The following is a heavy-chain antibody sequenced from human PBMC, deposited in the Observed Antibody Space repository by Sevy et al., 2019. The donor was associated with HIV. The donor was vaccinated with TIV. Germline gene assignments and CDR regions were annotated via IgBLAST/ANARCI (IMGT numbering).Heavy chain of an antibody. D-gene: IGHD1-26*01. CDR3: AKDGGGGYNIAIGGVDY. CDR1: GFTFSSYA. V-gene: IGHV3-23*01. J-gene: IGHJ4*02. Sequence: GGSLRLSCAASGFTFSSYAMSWVRQAPGKGLEWVSAISGSGGSTYYADSVKGRFTISRDNSKNTLYLQMNSLRAEDTAVYYCAKDGGGGYNIAIGGVDYWGQGTLVTVSS. CDR2: ISGSGGST.